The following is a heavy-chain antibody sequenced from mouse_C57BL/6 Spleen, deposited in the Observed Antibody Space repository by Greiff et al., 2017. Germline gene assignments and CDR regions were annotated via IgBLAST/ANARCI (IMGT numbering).Heavy chain of an antibody. CDR3: AREYYYGSCDYAMDY. CDR1: GYSFTDYN. Sequence: VQLQQSGPELVKPGASVKISCKASGYSFTDYNMNWVKQSNGKSLEWIGVINPNYGPTSYNQKFKGKATLTVDQSSITAYIQLNSLTSEDSAVYYCAREYYYGSCDYAMDYWGQGTSVTVSS. CDR2: INPNYGPT. D-gene: IGHD1-1*01. V-gene: IGHV1-39*01. J-gene: IGHJ4*01.